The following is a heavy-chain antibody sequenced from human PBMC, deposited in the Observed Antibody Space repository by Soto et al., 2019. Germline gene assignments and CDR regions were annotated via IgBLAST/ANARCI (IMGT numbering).Heavy chain of an antibody. Sequence: QVQLVQSGAEVKKPGSSVKVSCKASGDTFSNHTISWVRQAPGQGLEWMGRIIPMLGVANYAQKFQGRVTINADKSTSTAYMELSSLRSADTAVYYCARVAEMVTVTKGYYYYMDVWGKGTTVTVSS. V-gene: IGHV1-69*04. CDR2: IIPMLGVA. D-gene: IGHD4-17*01. J-gene: IGHJ6*03. CDR1: GDTFSNHT. CDR3: ARVAEMVTVTKGYYYYMDV.